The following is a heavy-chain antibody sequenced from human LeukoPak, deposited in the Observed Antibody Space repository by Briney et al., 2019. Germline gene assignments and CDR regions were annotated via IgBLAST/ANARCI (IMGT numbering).Heavy chain of an antibody. CDR2: IYLSGST. Sequence: PSETLSLTCTVSGGSIGSSSYYWGWIRQPPGKGLEWIGSIYLSGSTNYNPSLKSRVTISVDTSKNQFSLKLSSVTAADTAVYYCARGLAVAGNYFDYWGQGTLVTVSS. D-gene: IGHD6-19*01. V-gene: IGHV4-39*07. CDR1: GGSIGSSSYY. J-gene: IGHJ4*02. CDR3: ARGLAVAGNYFDY.